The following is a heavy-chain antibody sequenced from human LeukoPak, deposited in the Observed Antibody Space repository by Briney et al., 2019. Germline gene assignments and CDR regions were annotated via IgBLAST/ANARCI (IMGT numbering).Heavy chain of an antibody. CDR2: ISWNSGSI. D-gene: IGHD6-6*01. CDR3: AKDVADAALLADAFDI. Sequence: QAGRSLRLLRAASGFTFDEYAMHWARQAPGKGLEGVTGISWNSGSIGYADSVKGRFTFSRDNAKNYLYLQMNSLRAEDTALYYCAKDVADAALLADAFDIWGEGTMVTVSS. V-gene: IGHV3-9*01. CDR1: GFTFDEYA. J-gene: IGHJ3*02.